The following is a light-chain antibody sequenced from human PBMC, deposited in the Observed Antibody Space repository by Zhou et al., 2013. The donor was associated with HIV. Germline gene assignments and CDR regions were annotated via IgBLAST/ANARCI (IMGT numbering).Light chain of an antibody. CDR3: GTWDSSLSAVV. CDR2: DNN. J-gene: IGLJ2*01. CDR1: SSNIGDNY. V-gene: IGLV1-51*01. Sequence: QSVLTQPPSVSAAPGQKVTISCSGSSSNIGDNYVSWYQQLPGTAPKLIIYDNNKRPSGIPDRFSASKSGTSATLGITGLQTGDEADYYCGTWDSSLSAVVFGGGTKLTVL.